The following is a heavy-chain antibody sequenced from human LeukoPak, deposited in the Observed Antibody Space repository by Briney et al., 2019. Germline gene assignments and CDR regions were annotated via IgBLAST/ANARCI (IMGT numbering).Heavy chain of an antibody. Sequence: GGSLRLSCAASGFSLRSSDMNWIRQAPGKGLEWVSAISGSGGSTYYADSVKGRFTISRDNSKNTLYLQMNSLRAEDTAVYYCAKENPTVTTFPYFDYWGQGTLVTVSS. CDR2: ISGSGGST. CDR1: GFSLRSSD. J-gene: IGHJ4*02. D-gene: IGHD4-17*01. CDR3: AKENPTVTTFPYFDY. V-gene: IGHV3-23*01.